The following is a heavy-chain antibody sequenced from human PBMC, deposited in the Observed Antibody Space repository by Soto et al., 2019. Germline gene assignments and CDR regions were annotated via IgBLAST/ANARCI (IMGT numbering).Heavy chain of an antibody. Sequence: ESLKISCKGSGYSFTSYWIGWVRQMPGKGLEWMGIIYPGDSDTRYSPSFQGQVTISADKSISTAYLQWSSLKASDTAMYYCARGSGSYYYYYYGMDVWGQGTTVTVSS. D-gene: IGHD1-26*01. V-gene: IGHV5-51*01. CDR3: ARGSGSYYYYYYGMDV. CDR2: IYPGDSDT. CDR1: GYSFTSYW. J-gene: IGHJ6*02.